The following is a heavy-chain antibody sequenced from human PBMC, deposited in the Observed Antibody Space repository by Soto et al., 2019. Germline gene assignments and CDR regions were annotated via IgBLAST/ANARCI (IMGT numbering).Heavy chain of an antibody. J-gene: IGHJ4*02. V-gene: IGHV3-23*01. D-gene: IGHD2-15*01. CDR1: GFTFSSYA. CDR2: ISGSGGST. Sequence: EVQLLESGGGLVQPGGSLRLSCAASGFTFSSYAMSWVRQAPGKGLECVSAISGSGGSTYYADSVKGRFTISRDNSKNTLYLQMNSLRAEDTAVYYCAKDLVSSGGSWPFDYWGQGTLVTVSS. CDR3: AKDLVSSGGSWPFDY.